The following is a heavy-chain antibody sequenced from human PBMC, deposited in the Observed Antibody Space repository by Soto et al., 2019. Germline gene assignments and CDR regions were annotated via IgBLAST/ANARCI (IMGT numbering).Heavy chain of an antibody. Sequence: GGSLRLSCAASGFTFSSYGMHWVRQAPGKGLEWVAVIWYDGSNKYYADSVKGRFTISRDNSKNTLYLQMNSLRAEDTAVYYCARLGGVITYYDFWSGYPMDAFDIWGQGTMVTVSS. J-gene: IGHJ3*02. CDR3: ARLGGVITYYDFWSGYPMDAFDI. CDR2: IWYDGSNK. CDR1: GFTFSSYG. V-gene: IGHV3-33*01. D-gene: IGHD3-3*01.